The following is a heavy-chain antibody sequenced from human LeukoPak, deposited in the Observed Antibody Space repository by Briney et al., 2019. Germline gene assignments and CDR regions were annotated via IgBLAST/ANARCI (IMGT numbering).Heavy chain of an antibody. J-gene: IGHJ6*04. Sequence: ASVKVSCKASGYTFTSYAMHWVRQAPGQRLEWMGWINAGNGSTKYSQKFQGRVTITRDTSASTAYMELSSLRSEDTAVYYCARDPVWFGELSYYYYGMDVWGKGTTVTVSS. CDR1: GYTFTSYA. CDR3: ARDPVWFGELSYYYYGMDV. V-gene: IGHV1-3*01. CDR2: INAGNGST. D-gene: IGHD3-10*01.